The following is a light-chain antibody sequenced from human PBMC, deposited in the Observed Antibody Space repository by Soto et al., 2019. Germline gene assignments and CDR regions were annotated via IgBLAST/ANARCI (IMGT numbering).Light chain of an antibody. Sequence: SYELTQPPAVSVAPGKTAKITCGGSNIGSKSVHWYQQKPGQAPVLVIYYDTDRPSGVPERLSGSNSGSTAALTISRVEVGDEADYYCQVWDIGSGVIFGGGTKLTVL. CDR3: QVWDIGSGVI. CDR2: YDT. CDR1: NIGSKS. V-gene: IGLV3-21*04. J-gene: IGLJ2*01.